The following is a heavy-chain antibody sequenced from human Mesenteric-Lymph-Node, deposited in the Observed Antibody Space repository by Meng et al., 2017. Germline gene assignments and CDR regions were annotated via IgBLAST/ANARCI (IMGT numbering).Heavy chain of an antibody. D-gene: IGHD4-17*01. V-gene: IGHV3-73*01. CDR2: IRSKANSYAT. J-gene: IGHJ4*02. Sequence: GESLKISCAASGFTFSGSAMHWVRQASGKGLEWVGRIRSKANSYATAYAASVKGRFTISRDDSKNTAYLQMNSLRAEDTAVYYCAKDLLFGFSLTTVTPDYYFDYWGQGTLVTVSS. CDR1: GFTFSGSA. CDR3: AKDLLFGFSLTTVTPDYYFDY.